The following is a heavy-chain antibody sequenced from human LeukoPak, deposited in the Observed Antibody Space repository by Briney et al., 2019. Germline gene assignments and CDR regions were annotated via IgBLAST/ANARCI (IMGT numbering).Heavy chain of an antibody. V-gene: IGHV3-23*01. CDR1: GFTFSSYV. J-gene: IGHJ4*02. Sequence: GGSLRLSCAASGFTFSSYVMSWVRQAPGKGLEWVSGISGRGSSTYYADSVKGRFTISRDNSKNTLYLQMNSLRAEDTAVYYCARASTVGDYWGQGTLVTVSS. CDR3: ARASTVGDY. CDR2: ISGRGSST. D-gene: IGHD3-10*01.